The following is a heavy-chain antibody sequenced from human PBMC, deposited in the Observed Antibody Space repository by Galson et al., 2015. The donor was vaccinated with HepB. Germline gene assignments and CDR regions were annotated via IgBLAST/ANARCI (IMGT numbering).Heavy chain of an antibody. J-gene: IGHJ4*02. D-gene: IGHD3-16*02. V-gene: IGHV3-48*01. CDR3: ARNPQGYRDRFDY. CDR2: ISDSSSTI. CDR1: GFSFSNYG. Sequence: SLRLSCAASGFSFSNYGMNWVRQAPGKGLEWVSYISDSSSTIYYADSVRGRFTISRDNAKASLYLHMNTLRGEDTAIYYCARNPQGYRDRFDYWGQGTLVTVSS.